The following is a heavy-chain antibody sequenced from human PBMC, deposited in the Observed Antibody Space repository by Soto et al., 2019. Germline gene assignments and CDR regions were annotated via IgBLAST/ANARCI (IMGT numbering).Heavy chain of an antibody. CDR3: AEDGSGYLPYYFDY. V-gene: IGHV3-23*01. CDR1: GFSFSSYA. Sequence: GGSLRLSCAASGFSFSSYAMSWVRQAPGKGLEWVSSISGSGGSTYYAGSVKGRFTISRDNSKNTLYLQMNSLRAEDTAVYYCAEDGSGYLPYYFDYWGQGTLVTVYS. J-gene: IGHJ4*02. CDR2: ISGSGGST. D-gene: IGHD3-22*01.